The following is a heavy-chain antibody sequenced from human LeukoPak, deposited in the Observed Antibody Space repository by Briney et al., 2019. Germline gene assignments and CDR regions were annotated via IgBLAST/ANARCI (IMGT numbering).Heavy chain of an antibody. J-gene: IGHJ3*02. D-gene: IGHD4-17*01. Sequence: XLEWIVYIYYSGSTNYNPSLKSRVTISVDTSKNQFSLKLSSVTAADTAVYYCARADYGAFDIWGQGTMVTVSS. CDR3: ARADYGAFDI. CDR2: IYYSGST. V-gene: IGHV4-59*01.